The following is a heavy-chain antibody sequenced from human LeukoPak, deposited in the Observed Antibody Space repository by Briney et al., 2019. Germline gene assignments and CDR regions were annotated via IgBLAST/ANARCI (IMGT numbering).Heavy chain of an antibody. Sequence: PGGSLRLSCAASGFTFSSYEMNWVRQAPGKGLEWVSYISGSGSTIYYADSVKGRFTISRDNAKNSLYLQMNSLRAEDTAVYYCAKAVVIVPTATPFDYWGQGTLVTVSS. CDR2: ISGSGSTI. D-gene: IGHD2-2*01. CDR1: GFTFSSYE. V-gene: IGHV3-48*03. J-gene: IGHJ4*02. CDR3: AKAVVIVPTATPFDY.